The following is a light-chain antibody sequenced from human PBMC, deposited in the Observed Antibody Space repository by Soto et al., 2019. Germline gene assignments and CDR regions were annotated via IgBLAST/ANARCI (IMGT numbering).Light chain of an antibody. CDR2: DAS. CDR1: QSISSW. V-gene: IGKV1-5*01. J-gene: IGKJ2*01. CDR3: QQYNSYSRYT. Sequence: DIQMTQSPSTLSASVGDRVTITCRASQSISSWLAWYQQKPGKAPKLLIYDASSLESGVPSRFSGIGSATEFTLTISSLQPDDFATYYFQQYNSYSRYTFGQGTKLEIK.